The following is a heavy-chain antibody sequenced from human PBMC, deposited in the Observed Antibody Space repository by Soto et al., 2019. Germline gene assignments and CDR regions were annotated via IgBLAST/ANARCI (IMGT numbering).Heavy chain of an antibody. V-gene: IGHV4-59*01. Sequence: SETLSLTCTVSGGSISNYYWSWIRQPPGKGLEWIGYIYYTGTTYYSPSLQSRVTISVDTSKNQFSLKLTSVTAADTAVYYCARDVRITLIRGAYYYYAMDLWVQGTVVTVS. CDR1: GGSISNYY. D-gene: IGHD3-10*02. J-gene: IGHJ6*02. CDR2: IYYTGTT. CDR3: ARDVRITLIRGAYYYYAMDL.